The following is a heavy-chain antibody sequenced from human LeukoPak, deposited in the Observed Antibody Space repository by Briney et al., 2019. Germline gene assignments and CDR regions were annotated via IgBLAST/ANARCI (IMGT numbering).Heavy chain of an antibody. V-gene: IGHV4-34*01. J-gene: IGHJ6*03. CDR1: GESFSGYY. CDR3: ARGRAARPWYYYYYMDV. D-gene: IGHD6-6*01. CDR2: INHSGST. Sequence: SETLSLTCAVYGESFSGYYWSWIRQPPGKGLEWIGEINHSGSTNYNPSLKSRVTISVDTSKNQFSLKLSSVTAADTAVYYCARGRAARPWYYYYYMDVWGKGTTVTVSS.